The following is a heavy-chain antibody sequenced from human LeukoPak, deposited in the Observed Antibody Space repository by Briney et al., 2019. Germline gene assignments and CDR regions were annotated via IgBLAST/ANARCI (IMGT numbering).Heavy chain of an antibody. CDR3: ARGTLNIPGEHGAFDY. CDR1: GFTFSSYE. J-gene: IGHJ4*02. Sequence: PGGSLRLSCAASGFTFSSYEMNWVRQAPGKGLEWISYISSSGSSISYADSVKGRFTISRDNAKNSLYLQMNSLGAEDTAVYYCARGTLNIPGEHGAFDYWGQGTLVTVSS. CDR2: ISSSGSSI. V-gene: IGHV3-48*03. D-gene: IGHD1-14*01.